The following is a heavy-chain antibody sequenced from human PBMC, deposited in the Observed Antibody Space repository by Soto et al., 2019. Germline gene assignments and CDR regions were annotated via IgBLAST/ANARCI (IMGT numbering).Heavy chain of an antibody. CDR1: GFTFSSYA. CDR3: ERRPWVVLDYYYHVMDV. D-gene: IGHD2-15*01. V-gene: IGHV3-30-3*01. J-gene: IGHJ6*02. CDR2: ISYDGSNK. Sequence: QVQLVESGGGVVQPGRSLRLSCAASGFTFSSYAMHWVRQAPGKGLEWVAVISYDGSNKYYADSVKGRFTISRDNSKNTLHLQMNSLRAEDTAVYYCERRPWVVLDYYYHVMDVWGQGTTVTVSS.